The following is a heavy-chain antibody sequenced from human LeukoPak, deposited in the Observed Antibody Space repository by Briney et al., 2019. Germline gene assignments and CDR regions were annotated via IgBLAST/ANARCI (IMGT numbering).Heavy chain of an antibody. J-gene: IGHJ4*02. Sequence: PSETLSLTCAVSGGSISSSNWWSWVRQPPGKGLEWIGEIYHSGSTNYNPSLKSRVTISVDTSKNQFSLKLSSVTAADTAVYYCASFYGSGSYYNDDIDYWGQGTLVTVSS. CDR3: ASFYGSGSYYNDDIDY. V-gene: IGHV4-4*02. D-gene: IGHD3-10*01. CDR2: IYHSGST. CDR1: GGSISSSNW.